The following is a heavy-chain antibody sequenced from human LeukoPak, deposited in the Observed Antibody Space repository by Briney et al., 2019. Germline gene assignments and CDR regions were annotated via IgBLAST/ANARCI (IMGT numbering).Heavy chain of an antibody. V-gene: IGHV4-59*01. CDR3: ASAEGGGWLYFDY. J-gene: IGHJ4*02. CDR2: IYYSGST. Sequence: SETLSLTCTVSGGSISSYYWSWIRQPPGKGLEWIGYIYYSGSTNYNPSLKSRVTISVDTSKNQFSLKLSSVTAADTAVYYCASAEGGGWLYFDYWGQGTLVTVSS. CDR1: GGSISSYY. D-gene: IGHD6-19*01.